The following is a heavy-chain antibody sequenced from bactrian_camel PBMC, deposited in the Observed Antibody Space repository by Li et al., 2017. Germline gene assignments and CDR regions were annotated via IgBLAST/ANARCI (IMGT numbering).Heavy chain of an antibody. CDR2: IDSDGDT. J-gene: IGHJ6*01. CDR1: GYRYDTHC. D-gene: IGHD5*01. CDR3: AAGQGVGWCLDVIRVGAEADFDY. V-gene: IGHV3S6*01. Sequence: VQLVESGGGSVQAGGSLRLSCAAPGYRYDTHCMGWFRQAPGKAREGIAVIDSDGDTAYAESMKDRFTISVDNAKNTLYLQMNSLRPEDTATYYCAAGQGVGWCLDVIRVGAEADFDYWGHGTQVTVS.